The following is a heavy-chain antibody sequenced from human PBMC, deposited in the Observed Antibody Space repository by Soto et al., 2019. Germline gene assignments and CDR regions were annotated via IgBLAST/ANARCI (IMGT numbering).Heavy chain of an antibody. Sequence: GASVKVSCKTSGDSFNDYYIHWVRQAPGQGLEWMGWINPNGGGTKYAQRFQGRVTVTRDTSIRTVYMELSSLRSDDTAVYYCARESGGATATLDYYYFYMDVWGKGTTVTVSS. V-gene: IGHV1-2*02. CDR3: ARESGGATATLDYYYFYMDV. D-gene: IGHD5-12*01. CDR2: INPNGGGT. J-gene: IGHJ6*03. CDR1: GDSFNDYY.